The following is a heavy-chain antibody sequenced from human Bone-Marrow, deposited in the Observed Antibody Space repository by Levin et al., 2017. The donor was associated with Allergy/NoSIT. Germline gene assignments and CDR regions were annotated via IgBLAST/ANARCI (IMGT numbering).Heavy chain of an antibody. D-gene: IGHD4-23*01. CDR1: GFTFNLYD. V-gene: IGHV3-23*01. J-gene: IGHJ4*02. CDR3: GRDSVGNTSRRSDY. Sequence: GGSLRLSCVASGFTFNLYDMSWVRQAPGKGLEWVSAISADGLSTYYADSVKGRLLISRDNSKNTVFLQMNSLRADDTAVYDCGRDSVGNTSRRSDYWGQGALVTVSS. CDR2: ISADGLST.